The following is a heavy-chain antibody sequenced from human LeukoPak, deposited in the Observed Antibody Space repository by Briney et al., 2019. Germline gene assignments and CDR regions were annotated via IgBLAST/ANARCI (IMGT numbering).Heavy chain of an antibody. CDR1: GYTFTSYY. Sequence: ASVKVSCKASGYTFTSYYLHWVRQAPGQGLEWMGWINSNSGGTNYAQKFRGRVTMTRDTSVSTAYMELSRLTSDDTAVYYCARDGNFDYWGQGTLVTVSS. CDR3: ARDGNFDY. D-gene: IGHD4-23*01. CDR2: INSNSGGT. J-gene: IGHJ4*02. V-gene: IGHV1-2*02.